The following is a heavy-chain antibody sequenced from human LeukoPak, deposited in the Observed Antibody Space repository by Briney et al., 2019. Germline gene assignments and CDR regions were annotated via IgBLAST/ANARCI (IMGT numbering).Heavy chain of an antibody. CDR2: ISWNSGSI. CDR3: AKVISGSYPTSLDY. CDR1: GFTFDDYA. D-gene: IGHD1-26*01. V-gene: IGHV3-9*01. Sequence: GGSLRLSCAASGFTFDDYAMHWVRQAPGKGLEWVSGISWNSGSIGYADSVKGRFTISRDNAKNSLYLQMNSLRAEDTAVYYCAKVISGSYPTSLDYWGQGTLVTVSS. J-gene: IGHJ4*02.